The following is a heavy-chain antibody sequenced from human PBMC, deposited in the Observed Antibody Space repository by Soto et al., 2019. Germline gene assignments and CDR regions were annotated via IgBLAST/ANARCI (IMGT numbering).Heavy chain of an antibody. J-gene: IGHJ3*02. V-gene: IGHV1-18*01. Sequence: ASVKVSCKASGYTFTSYGSSWVRQAPGQGLEWMGWISAYNGNTNYAQKLQGRVTMTTDTSTSTAYMELRSLRSDDTAVYYCARDPGSSGWYAAFDIWGQGTMVTVSS. CDR1: GYTFTSYG. D-gene: IGHD6-19*01. CDR2: ISAYNGNT. CDR3: ARDPGSSGWYAAFDI.